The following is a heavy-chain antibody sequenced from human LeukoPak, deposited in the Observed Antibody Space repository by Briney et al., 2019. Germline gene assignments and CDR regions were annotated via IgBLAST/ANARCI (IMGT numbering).Heavy chain of an antibody. J-gene: IGHJ4*02. CDR3: ARETPGAGHFDY. CDR2: IKEDGSQK. CDR1: GFSFSTYW. D-gene: IGHD7-27*01. Sequence: GGSLRLSCAPSGFSFSTYWMSWVRQAPGKGLEWVANIKEDGSQKYYVDSVKGRFTIFRDNAKNSLSLQMNSLRADDTAVYYCARETPGAGHFDYWGQGSLVTVSS. V-gene: IGHV3-7*03.